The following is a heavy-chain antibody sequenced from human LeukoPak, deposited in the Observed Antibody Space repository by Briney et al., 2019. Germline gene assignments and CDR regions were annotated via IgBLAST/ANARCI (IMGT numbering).Heavy chain of an antibody. CDR3: ARAMGATTFDY. J-gene: IGHJ4*02. Sequence: GGSLRLSCAASGFTFSSYGMHWVRQAPGKGLVWVSRINSDGSSTSYADSVKGRFTISRDNAKNTLYLQMNSLRAEDTAVYYCARAMGATTFDYWGQGTLVTVSS. CDR2: INSDGSST. D-gene: IGHD1-26*01. V-gene: IGHV3-74*01. CDR1: GFTFSSYG.